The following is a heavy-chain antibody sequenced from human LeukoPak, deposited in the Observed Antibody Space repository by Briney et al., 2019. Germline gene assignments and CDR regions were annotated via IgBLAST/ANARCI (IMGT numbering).Heavy chain of an antibody. D-gene: IGHD2/OR15-2a*01. J-gene: IGHJ4*02. Sequence: KPSPSHSLACTLSGGSISSDCWSWIRQPAGKGLEWIGRIYTSGSTNYNPSLKSRVTMSVETSKNQFSLKLSSVTAAETAVYYCARDPGFYDYWGQGTLVTVSS. CDR3: ARDPGFYDY. CDR1: GGSISSDC. CDR2: IYTSGST. V-gene: IGHV4-4*07.